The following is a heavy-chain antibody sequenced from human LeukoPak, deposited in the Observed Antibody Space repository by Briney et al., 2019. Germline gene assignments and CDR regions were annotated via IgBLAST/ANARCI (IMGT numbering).Heavy chain of an antibody. CDR2: IYYSGST. V-gene: IGHV4-39*01. J-gene: IGHJ5*02. CDR3: ASRAGTMVRGVIIAGWFDP. CDR1: GGSISSSSYY. Sequence: SETLSLTCTVSGGSISSSSYYWGWIRQPPGKGLEWIGSIYYSGSTYYNLSLKSRVTISVDTSKNQFSLKLSSVTAADTAVYYCASRAGTMVRGVIIAGWFDPWGQGTLVTVSS. D-gene: IGHD3-10*01.